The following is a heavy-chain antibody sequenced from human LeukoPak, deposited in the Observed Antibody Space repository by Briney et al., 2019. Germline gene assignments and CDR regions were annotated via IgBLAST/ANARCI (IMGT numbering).Heavy chain of an antibody. CDR1: GGSFSGYY. CDR2: ISHSGSTT. V-gene: IGHV4-34*01. J-gene: IGHJ4*02. CDR3: ASVELATTDFDY. Sequence: SETLSLTCAVYGGSFSGYYWRWIRQPPGKGLEWIGEISHSGSTTNYNPSLKSRVTISVDTSKNQFSLKLSSVTAADTAVYYCASVELATTDFDYWGQGTLVTVSS. D-gene: IGHD5-24*01.